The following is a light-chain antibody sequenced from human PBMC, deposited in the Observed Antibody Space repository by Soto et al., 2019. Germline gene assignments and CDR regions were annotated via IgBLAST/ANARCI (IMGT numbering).Light chain of an antibody. Sequence: QSALTQPASVSGSPGQSITISCTATSTDVGGYNFVSWYQQYPGKAPKLMIYEVFNRPSGVSNRFSGSKSGNTASLVTSGLQTEDEADYYCSSYTSSSTLVFGGGTKLTVL. CDR1: STDVGGYNF. J-gene: IGLJ2*01. V-gene: IGLV2-14*01. CDR2: EVF. CDR3: SSYTSSSTLV.